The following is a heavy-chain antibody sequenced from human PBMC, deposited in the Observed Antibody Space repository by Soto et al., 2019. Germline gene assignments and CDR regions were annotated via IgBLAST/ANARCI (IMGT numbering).Heavy chain of an antibody. CDR2: ISYDGSDK. CDR3: SKETYSGPLDY. J-gene: IGHJ4*02. Sequence: QVQLVESGGGVVQPGRSLRLSCAASGFTFSSYGMHWVRQAPGKGLEWGAVISYDGSDKYYADPVKGRFTISRDNSKNTLYLQMNGLRAEDTAVYYCSKETYSGPLDYWGQGTLVTVSS. CDR1: GFTFSSYG. V-gene: IGHV3-30*18. D-gene: IGHD2-15*01.